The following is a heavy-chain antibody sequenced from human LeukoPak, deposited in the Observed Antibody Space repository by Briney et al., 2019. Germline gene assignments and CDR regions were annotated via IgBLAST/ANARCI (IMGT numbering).Heavy chain of an antibody. Sequence: GGSLRLSCAASGFTVSDNYMSWVRQAPGKGLEWVSVIYRGGSTYYADSVKGRFTISRDNSKNTLYLQMNSLRAEDTAVYYCGLRGYNSDFYDYWGRGTLVTVSS. CDR3: GLRGYNSDFYDY. CDR1: GFTVSDNY. CDR2: IYRGGST. J-gene: IGHJ4*02. V-gene: IGHV3-66*01. D-gene: IGHD5-18*01.